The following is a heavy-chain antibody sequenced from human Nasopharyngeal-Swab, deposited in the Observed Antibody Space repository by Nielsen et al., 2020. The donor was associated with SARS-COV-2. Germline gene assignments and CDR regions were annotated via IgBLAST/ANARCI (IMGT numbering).Heavy chain of an antibody. CDR1: GGSISSGGYY. J-gene: IGHJ3*02. CDR3: ARDGIGYCSGGSCYRAFDI. CDR2: IYYSGST. D-gene: IGHD2-15*01. V-gene: IGHV4-61*08. Sequence: SETLSLTCTVSGGSISSGGYYWSWIRQPPGKGLEWIGYIYYSGSTNYNPSLKSRVTISVDTSKNQFSLKLSSVTAADTAVYYCARDGIGYCSGGSCYRAFDIWGQGTMVTVSS.